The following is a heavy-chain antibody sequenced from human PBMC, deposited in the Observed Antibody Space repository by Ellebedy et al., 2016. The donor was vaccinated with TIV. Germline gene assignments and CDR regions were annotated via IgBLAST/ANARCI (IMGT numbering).Heavy chain of an antibody. Sequence: GESLKISXAASGFIFSSAWMNWVRQAPGKGLEWVSYISSSSSTIYYADSVKGRFTISRDNAKNSLYLQMNSLRAEDTAVYYCAKEFHSNGYGSLYDYWGQGTLVTVSS. V-gene: IGHV3-48*04. D-gene: IGHD3-22*01. J-gene: IGHJ4*02. CDR2: ISSSSSTI. CDR1: GFIFSSAW. CDR3: AKEFHSNGYGSLYDY.